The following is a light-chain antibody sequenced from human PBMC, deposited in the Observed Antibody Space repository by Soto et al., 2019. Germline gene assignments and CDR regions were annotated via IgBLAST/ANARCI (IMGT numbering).Light chain of an antibody. V-gene: IGKV1-39*01. CDR2: AAS. Sequence: DFELTQSPSSLSAFVGDRVSISCRASQSISKFLSWYQQRPGTAPKLLIYAASSLESGVPSRFSGSGSGTDFTLTISSLQPEDFATYYCQQSYSTPPTFGQGTKVDI. CDR1: QSISKF. CDR3: QQSYSTPPT. J-gene: IGKJ1*01.